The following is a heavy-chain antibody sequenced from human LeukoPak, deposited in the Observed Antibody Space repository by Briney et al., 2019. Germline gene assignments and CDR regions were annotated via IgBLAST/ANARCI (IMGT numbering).Heavy chain of an antibody. CDR1: GYTFTSYG. Sequence: GASVKVSCKASGYTFTSYGISWVRQAPGQGLEWMGCITTHNGNTRYAQKVQGRVTMTTDTSTSIAYMELRSLTSDDTAVYYCARKGTSGWVGFEIWGQGTMVTVSS. V-gene: IGHV1-18*01. CDR3: ARKGTSGWVGFEI. CDR2: ITTHNGNT. J-gene: IGHJ3*02. D-gene: IGHD6-19*01.